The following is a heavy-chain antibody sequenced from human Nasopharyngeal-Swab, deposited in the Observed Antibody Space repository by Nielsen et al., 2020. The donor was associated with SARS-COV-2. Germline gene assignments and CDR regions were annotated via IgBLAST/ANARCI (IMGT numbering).Heavy chain of an antibody. V-gene: IGHV1-69*10. D-gene: IGHD5-12*01. CDR3: AREGEYGAYDAPDY. Sequence: SVKVSCKTSGDTFTNSAISWVRQAPGQGLVWMGGIVPALGLPNYAQKFRGRVTISADRSTTTSYLELSSLRSEDTATYYCAREGEYGAYDAPDYWGQGTLVTVSS. CDR1: GDTFTNSA. CDR2: IVPALGLP. J-gene: IGHJ4*02.